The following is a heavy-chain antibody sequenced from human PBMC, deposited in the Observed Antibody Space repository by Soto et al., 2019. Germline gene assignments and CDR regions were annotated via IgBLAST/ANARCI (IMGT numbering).Heavy chain of an antibody. J-gene: IGHJ3*02. V-gene: IGHV3-30-3*01. CDR3: ATVRRYRQDFDAFDI. Sequence: QVQLVESGGGVVQPGRSLRLSCVASGFSFSNYAMHWVRQAPGKGLEWVAVISYDGSNKYYADSVKGRFTISRDNSKNPLSLQMNNLRTEDTAVYYCATVRRYRQDFDAFDIWGQGTMVTVSS. CDR2: ISYDGSNK. CDR1: GFSFSNYA. D-gene: IGHD3-16*02.